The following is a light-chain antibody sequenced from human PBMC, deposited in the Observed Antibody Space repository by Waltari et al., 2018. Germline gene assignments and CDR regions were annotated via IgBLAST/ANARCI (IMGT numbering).Light chain of an antibody. J-gene: IGKJ1*01. CDR1: QSLLHRNGNNY. Sequence: DIVMTQSPLSLSVTPGEPASISCSSSQSLLHRNGNNYLDWYVHNPGQSPQLLIYLSSTRASGVPDRFMGSGSGTDFTLKISRVEAEDFGVYYCMQALQIPPTFGQGTKVEIK. V-gene: IGKV2-28*01. CDR3: MQALQIPPT. CDR2: LSS.